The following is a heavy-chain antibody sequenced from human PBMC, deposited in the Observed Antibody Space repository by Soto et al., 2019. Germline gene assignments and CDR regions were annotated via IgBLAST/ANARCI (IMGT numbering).Heavy chain of an antibody. D-gene: IGHD3-22*01. CDR3: ARLNGYYYDSSGYYYARRGMDV. J-gene: IGHJ6*02. Sequence: SETLSLTCAVYGGSFSGYYWSWIRQPPGKGLEWIGEINHSGSTNYNPSLKSRVTISVDTSKNQFSLKLSSVTAADTAVYYCARLNGYYYDSSGYYYARRGMDVWGQGTTVTVSS. V-gene: IGHV4-34*01. CDR1: GGSFSGYY. CDR2: INHSGST.